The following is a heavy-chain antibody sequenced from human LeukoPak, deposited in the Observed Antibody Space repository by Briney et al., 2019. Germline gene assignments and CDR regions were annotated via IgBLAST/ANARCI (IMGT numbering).Heavy chain of an antibody. D-gene: IGHD6-13*01. Sequence: GGSLRLSCAASGFTVSSNYMSWVRQAPGKGLEWVSVIYSGGSTYYADSVKGRFTISRDNSKNTLYLQMNSLRAEDTAVYYCASVWSSWGSRDYWGQGTLVTVSS. CDR1: GFTVSSNY. CDR3: ASVWSSWGSRDY. CDR2: IYSGGST. V-gene: IGHV3-66*01. J-gene: IGHJ4*02.